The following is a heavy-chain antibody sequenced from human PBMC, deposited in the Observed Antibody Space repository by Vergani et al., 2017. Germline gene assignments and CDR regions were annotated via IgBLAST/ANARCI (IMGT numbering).Heavy chain of an antibody. CDR2: IRSKAYGGTT. D-gene: IGHD6-19*01. CDR3: TRDQKAVAGFYYYYGMDV. Sequence: EVQLVESGGGLVQPGGSLRLSCAASGFTFSYYYMSGVRQAPGKGLEWVGFIRSKAYGGTTEYAASVKGRFTISRDDSKSIAYLQMNSLKTEDTAVYYCTRDQKAVAGFYYYYGMDVWGQGTTVTVSS. V-gene: IGHV3-22*02. CDR1: GFTFSYYY. J-gene: IGHJ6*02.